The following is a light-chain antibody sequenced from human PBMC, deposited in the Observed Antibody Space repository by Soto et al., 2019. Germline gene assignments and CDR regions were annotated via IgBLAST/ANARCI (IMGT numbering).Light chain of an antibody. J-gene: IGLJ3*02. V-gene: IGLV2-14*01. CDR2: EVR. CDR3: SAYTARSTLV. CDR1: SSDVGTYNL. Sequence: QSALTQPASVSGSPGQSITISCTGNSSDVGTYNLVSWYQQHPGTAPKLIIYEVRNRPSGISSRFSGSRSGNTASLTISGLQSEDEGDYYCSAYTARSTLVFGGGTKVTVL.